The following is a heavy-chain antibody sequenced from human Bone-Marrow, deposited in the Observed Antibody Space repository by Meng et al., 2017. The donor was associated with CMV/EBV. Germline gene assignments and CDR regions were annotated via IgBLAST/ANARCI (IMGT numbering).Heavy chain of an antibody. CDR3: ARGVTSWYFDL. D-gene: IGHD4-11*01. CDR2: ISSSSSYI. CDR1: GFTFSSYT. Sequence: SCAASGFTFSSYTMNWVRQAPGKGLEWVSSISSSSSYIYYADSVKGRFTISRDNAKNSLYLQMNSLRAEDTAVYYCARGVTSWYFDLWGRGTLVPSPQ. V-gene: IGHV3-21*01. J-gene: IGHJ2*01.